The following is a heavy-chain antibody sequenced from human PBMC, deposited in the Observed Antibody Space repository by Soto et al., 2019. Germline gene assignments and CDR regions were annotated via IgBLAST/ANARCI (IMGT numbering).Heavy chain of an antibody. V-gene: IGHV4-59*01. CDR3: ARCPIDHNWFDP. D-gene: IGHD3-9*01. CDR1: GSDITTYY. CDR2: IYDTGST. Sequence: PSETLSLTWSGSGSDITTYYWSWLRQSPGKGVGWVGHIYDTGSTSYNPSLKSRVTISVDTSHKQFSLRLSAVTAADTAVYYCARCPIDHNWFDPWGQGTLVTVSS. J-gene: IGHJ5*02.